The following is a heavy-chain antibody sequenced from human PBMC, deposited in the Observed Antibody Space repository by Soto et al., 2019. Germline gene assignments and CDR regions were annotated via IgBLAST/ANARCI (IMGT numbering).Heavy chain of an antibody. CDR3: AYSSTPFDY. D-gene: IGHD6-13*01. CDR2: INPSGGST. CDR1: GYTFTSYY. V-gene: IGHV1-46*01. J-gene: IGHJ4*02. Sequence: ASVKVSCKASGYTFTSYYMHWVRQAPGQGLEWMGIINPSGGSTSYAQKFQGRVTMTKNTLYLQMNSLRAEDTAVYYCAYSSTPFDYWGQGTLVTVSS.